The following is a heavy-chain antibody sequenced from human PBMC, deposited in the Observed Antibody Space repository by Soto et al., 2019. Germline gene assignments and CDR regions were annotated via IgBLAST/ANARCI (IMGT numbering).Heavy chain of an antibody. V-gene: IGHV1-18*01. CDR2: INAYNGNT. J-gene: IGHJ6*02. D-gene: IGHD3-16*01. CDR1: GYTFTRYG. Sequence: QVQLVQSGAEVKNPGASVKVSCKASGYTFTRYGIGWARQAPGQGLEWMGWINAYNGNTNYAQNVQGRDTLTTHTSPSTAYMELRSMRSNDTAIYYCAMVDVYVTPSPQDVWGQGTTVIVSS. CDR3: AMVDVYVTPSPQDV.